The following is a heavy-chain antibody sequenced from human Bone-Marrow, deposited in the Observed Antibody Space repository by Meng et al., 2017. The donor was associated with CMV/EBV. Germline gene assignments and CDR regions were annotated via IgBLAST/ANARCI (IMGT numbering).Heavy chain of an antibody. D-gene: IGHD6-13*01. CDR1: GFTFSSYA. J-gene: IGHJ4*02. CDR3: ARVGVSVDY. V-gene: IGHV3-30-3*01. Sequence: GGSLRLSCAASGFTFSSYAMHWVRQAPGKGLEWVAVISYDGSNKYYADSVKGRFTISRDNSKYTLYLQMNSLRAEDTAVYYCARVGVSVDYWGQGTLVTVSS. CDR2: ISYDGSNK.